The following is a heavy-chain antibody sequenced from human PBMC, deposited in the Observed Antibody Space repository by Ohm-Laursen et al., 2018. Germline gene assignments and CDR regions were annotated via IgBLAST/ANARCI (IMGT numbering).Heavy chain of an antibody. CDR1: GGFINNYY. Sequence: GTLSLTCTISGGFINNYYWSWIRQPPGKGLEWIGFIGYSGGTNYNPSLKSRVTISIDTSKNHFSLRLSSVTAADTAVYYCARVRAAVWAEYWGQGTLVTVSS. V-gene: IGHV4-59*01. D-gene: IGHD6-19*01. CDR2: IGYSGGT. CDR3: ARVRAAVWAEY. J-gene: IGHJ4*02.